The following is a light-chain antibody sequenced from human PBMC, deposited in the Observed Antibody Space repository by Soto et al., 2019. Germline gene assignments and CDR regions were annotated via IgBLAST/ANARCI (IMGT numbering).Light chain of an antibody. Sequence: QSALTQPASVSGSPGQSITISCTGTSSDVGGYNYVSWFQHHPGKAPKLIIYEVSYRPSGVSARFSGSKSGDTASLTISGLQAEDEADYYCSSFTNTITRYAFGTGTKLT. CDR1: SSDVGGYNY. CDR3: SSFTNTITRYA. CDR2: EVS. J-gene: IGLJ1*01. V-gene: IGLV2-14*01.